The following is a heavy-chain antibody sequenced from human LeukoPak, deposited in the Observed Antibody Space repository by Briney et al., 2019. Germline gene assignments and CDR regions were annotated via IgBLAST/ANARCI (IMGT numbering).Heavy chain of an antibody. J-gene: IGHJ4*02. D-gene: IGHD2-15*01. Sequence: GGSLRLSCAASGLTFDAYAMHWVRQAPGGGLEWVSLISGDGGSTYYADSVKGRFTISRDNSKNSVYLQMNSLRTEDTALYYCAKDIYCIGGSCYSHFDYWGQGTLVTVSS. V-gene: IGHV3-43*02. CDR1: GLTFDAYA. CDR3: AKDIYCIGGSCYSHFDY. CDR2: ISGDGGST.